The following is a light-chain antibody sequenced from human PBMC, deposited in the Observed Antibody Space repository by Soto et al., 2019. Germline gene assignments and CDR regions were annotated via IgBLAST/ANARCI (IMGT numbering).Light chain of an antibody. Sequence: DIQMTQSPSSLSASVGDRVTITCRASESISRHLNWYQQKPGKAPNLLIYAASTLQNGVPSRFSGRGSGTDFTLTTISLQPEDFATYDCQQSYSTLSISFGQVTRLEIK. V-gene: IGKV1-39*01. CDR3: QQSYSTLSIS. CDR1: ESISRH. J-gene: IGKJ5*01. CDR2: AAS.